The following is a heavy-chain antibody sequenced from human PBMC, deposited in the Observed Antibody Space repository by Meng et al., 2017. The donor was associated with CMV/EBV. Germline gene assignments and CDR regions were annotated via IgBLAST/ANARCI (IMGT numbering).Heavy chain of an antibody. J-gene: IGHJ4*02. CDR1: GYSISSGYY. CDR2: IYHSGST. CDR3: AIEYYYGSRSQFDY. V-gene: IGHV4-38-2*02. Sequence: SETLSLTCTVSGYSISSGYYWGWIRQPPGKGLEWTGSIYHSGSTYYNPSLKSRVTISVDTSKNQFSLKLSSVTAADTAVYCCAIEYYYGSRSQFDYWGQGTLVTVSS. D-gene: IGHD3-10*01.